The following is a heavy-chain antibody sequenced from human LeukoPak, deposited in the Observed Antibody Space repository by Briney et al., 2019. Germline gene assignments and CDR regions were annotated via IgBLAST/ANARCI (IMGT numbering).Heavy chain of an antibody. D-gene: IGHD6-19*01. CDR3: AREGPWLVDY. CDR1: GFTFGNYW. V-gene: IGHV3-74*01. CDR2: ITNDGSST. J-gene: IGHJ4*02. Sequence: GGSLRLSCAASGFTFGNYWMHWVRQAPGKGLVWVSRITNDGSSTSYADSVEGRFTISRDNAKNTLYLQMNSLRVEDTAVYYCAREGPWLVDYWGQGTLVTVSS.